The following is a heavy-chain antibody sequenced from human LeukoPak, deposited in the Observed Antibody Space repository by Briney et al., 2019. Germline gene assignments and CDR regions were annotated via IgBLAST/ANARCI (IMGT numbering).Heavy chain of an antibody. V-gene: IGHV3-48*01. J-gene: IGHJ4*02. CDR1: GFIFSSYS. Sequence: GGSLRLSCAASGFIFSSYSMNWVRQAPGKGLEWVSYISSSSSTIYYADSVKGRFTISRDNAKNTLYLQMNSLRAEDTAVYYCAKNYRATVTTSFDYWGQGTLVTVSS. D-gene: IGHD4-11*01. CDR2: ISSSSSTI. CDR3: AKNYRATVTTSFDY.